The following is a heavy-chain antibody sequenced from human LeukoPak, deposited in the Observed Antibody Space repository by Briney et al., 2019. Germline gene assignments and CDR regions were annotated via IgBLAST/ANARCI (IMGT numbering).Heavy chain of an antibody. Sequence: GGSLRLSCAASGFTFSSYSMNWVRQAPAKGLEWVSSISSSSSYIYYADSVKGRFTISRDNANSSLYLQMNSLRAEDTAVYYCARGLVGATTTGLDYWGQGTLVTVSS. CDR2: ISSSSSYI. CDR1: GFTFSSYS. V-gene: IGHV3-21*01. D-gene: IGHD1-26*01. J-gene: IGHJ4*02. CDR3: ARGLVGATTTGLDY.